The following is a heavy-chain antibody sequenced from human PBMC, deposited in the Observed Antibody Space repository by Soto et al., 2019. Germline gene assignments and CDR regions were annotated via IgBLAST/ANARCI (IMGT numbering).Heavy chain of an antibody. CDR3: ARSSGTYSLDF. CDR2: INPFSGGA. V-gene: IGHV1-2*02. J-gene: IGHJ4*02. Sequence: RASVKVSCKTSGYTFTDHYVHWVRQAPGQGLEWLGWINPFSGGAKYPQRFKDKVSMTADTSISTVYMYLTSLTSDDTAIYYCARSSGTYSLDFWGQGTLVTVSS. CDR1: GYTFTDHY. D-gene: IGHD3-10*01.